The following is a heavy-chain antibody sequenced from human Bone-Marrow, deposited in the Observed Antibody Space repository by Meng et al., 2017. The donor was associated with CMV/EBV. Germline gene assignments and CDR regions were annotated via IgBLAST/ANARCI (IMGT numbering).Heavy chain of an antibody. V-gene: IGHV3-30*04. CDR3: ARDRLYDLPYGMDV. CDR1: GFTFSSYA. CDR2: ISYDGSNK. D-gene: IGHD3-16*02. J-gene: IGHJ6*02. Sequence: LSLTCAASGFTFSSYAMHWVRQAPGKGLEWVAVISYDGSNKYYADSVKGRFTISRDNSKNTLYLQMNSLRAEDTAVYYCARDRLYDLPYGMDVWGQGTTVTVSS.